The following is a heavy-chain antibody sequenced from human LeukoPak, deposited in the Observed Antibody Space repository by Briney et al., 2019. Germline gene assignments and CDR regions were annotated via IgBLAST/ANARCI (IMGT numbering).Heavy chain of an antibody. V-gene: IGHV4-59*01. Sequence: SETLSLTCTVSGGPINNYYWSWIRQPPGKGLEWIGYIYYNGNTNYNPSLKSRVAISIDTSKTQFSLKLSSVTAADTAVYYCARGILYYYYMDVWGKGTTVTISS. J-gene: IGHJ6*03. CDR1: GGPINNYY. CDR3: ARGILYYYYMDV. CDR2: IYYNGNT.